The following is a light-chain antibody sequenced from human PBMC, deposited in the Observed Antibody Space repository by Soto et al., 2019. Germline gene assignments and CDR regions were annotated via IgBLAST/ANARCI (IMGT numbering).Light chain of an antibody. V-gene: IGLV1-47*01. Sequence: QSVLTQSASASGTPGQRVTISCSGGTSNIGTNAVYWFQLLPGTAPKLLLYYSNHRPSGISDRFSGSKSGTSASLAISGLQPEDEADYYCAAWDDRLRGYVFATGTKLTVL. J-gene: IGLJ1*01. CDR1: TSNIGTNA. CDR3: AAWDDRLRGYV. CDR2: YSN.